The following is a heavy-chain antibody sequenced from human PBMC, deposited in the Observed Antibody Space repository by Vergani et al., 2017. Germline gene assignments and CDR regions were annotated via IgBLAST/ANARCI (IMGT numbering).Heavy chain of an antibody. Sequence: QVQLQQWGAGLLKPSETLSLTCAVYGGSFSGYYWSWIRQPPGKGLEWIGEINHSGSTNYNPSLKSRVTISVDTSKNQFSLKLSSVTAADTAVNYCARDTSSAPDDYWGQGTLVTVSS. D-gene: IGHD3-22*01. CDR2: INHSGST. J-gene: IGHJ4*02. V-gene: IGHV4-34*01. CDR3: ARDTSSAPDDY. CDR1: GGSFSGYY.